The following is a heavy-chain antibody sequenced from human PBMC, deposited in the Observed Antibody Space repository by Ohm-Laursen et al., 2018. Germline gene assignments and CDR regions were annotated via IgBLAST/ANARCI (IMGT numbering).Heavy chain of an antibody. D-gene: IGHD3-3*01. Sequence: SQTLSLTCTVSGGSISSYYWSWIRQPPGKGLQWLGYIYSSGNTNYDPSLQNRFTMSVDTSKNQFSLTVTSVTAADTAIYFCARGGRVVEWSYGEFFFDSWGQGSRVTVSS. CDR3: ARGGRVVEWSYGEFFFDS. J-gene: IGHJ4*02. CDR1: GGSISSYY. CDR2: IYSSGNT. V-gene: IGHV4-59*01.